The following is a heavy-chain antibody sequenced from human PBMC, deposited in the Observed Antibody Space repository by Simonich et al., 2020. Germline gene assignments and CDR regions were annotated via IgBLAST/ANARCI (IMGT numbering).Heavy chain of an antibody. CDR3: ARDGLGTAYYYYMDV. J-gene: IGHJ6*03. D-gene: IGHD7-27*01. CDR2: IKQEGREK. CDR1: GFTFSSYW. V-gene: IGHV3-7*01. Sequence: EVQLVESGGGLFQLGGSLRFSCAASGFTFSSYWMSWVRQAPGKGLEWVSNIKQEGREKYYVDSVKGRVTISRDNAKNSLYLQMNSLRAEDTAVYYCARDGLGTAYYYYMDVWGKGTTVTVSS.